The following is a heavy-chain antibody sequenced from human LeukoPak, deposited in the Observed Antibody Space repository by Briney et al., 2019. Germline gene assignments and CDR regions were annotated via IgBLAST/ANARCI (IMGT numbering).Heavy chain of an antibody. J-gene: IGHJ4*02. CDR1: GFTVSSNY. CDR3: ATPGGLDY. Sequence: GGSLRLSCAASGFTVSSNYMSWVRQAPGKGLEWVSSISSTSADIYYADSVKGRFTISRDNAKNSVFLHMNSLRAEDTAVYYCATPGGLDYWGQGTRVTVSS. D-gene: IGHD2-15*01. V-gene: IGHV3-21*01. CDR2: ISSTSADI.